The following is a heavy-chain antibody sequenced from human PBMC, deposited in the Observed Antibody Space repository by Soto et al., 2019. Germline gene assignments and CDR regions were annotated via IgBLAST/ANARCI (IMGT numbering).Heavy chain of an antibody. CDR3: AKKGQAPKYYYYMDV. V-gene: IGHV3-23*01. CDR2: ISGSGGST. J-gene: IGHJ6*03. Sequence: PGGSLRLSCAASGFTFSSYAMSWVRQAPGKGLEWVSAISGSGGSTYYADSVKGRFTISRDNSKNTLYLQMNSLRAEDTAVYYCAKKGQAPKYYYYMDVWGKGTTVTVSS. CDR1: GFTFSSYA.